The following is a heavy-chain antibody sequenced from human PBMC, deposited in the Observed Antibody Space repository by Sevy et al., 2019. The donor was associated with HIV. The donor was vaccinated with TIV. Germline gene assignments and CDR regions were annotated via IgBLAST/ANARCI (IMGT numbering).Heavy chain of an antibody. J-gene: IGHJ4*02. CDR1: GFTFSSYS. CDR2: ISSSSSYI. Sequence: GESLKISCAASGFTFSSYSMNWVRQAPGKGLEWVSSISSSSSYIYYADSVKGRFTISRDNAKNSLYLQMNSLRAEATAVYYCASDLPWGAAAGSGKDYWGQGTLVTVSS. V-gene: IGHV3-21*01. D-gene: IGHD6-13*01. CDR3: ASDLPWGAAAGSGKDY.